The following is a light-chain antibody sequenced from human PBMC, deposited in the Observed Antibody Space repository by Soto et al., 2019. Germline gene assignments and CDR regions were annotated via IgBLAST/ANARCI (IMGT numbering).Light chain of an antibody. J-gene: IGKJ1*01. Sequence: EIVLTQSPGTLSLSPGERGTLSCRASQNLGTLYLAWFQQRSGQAPRLLIYSASRRATGIPDRFTGSGSGTDFTSNINIVEPEDFAVYFCQQYAGSPRTFGQGTKVEIK. V-gene: IGKV3-20*01. CDR3: QQYAGSPRT. CDR1: QNLGTLY. CDR2: SAS.